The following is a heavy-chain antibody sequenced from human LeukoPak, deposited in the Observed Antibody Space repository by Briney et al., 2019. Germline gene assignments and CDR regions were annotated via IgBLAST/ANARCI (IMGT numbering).Heavy chain of an antibody. CDR2: ISGSGGRA. D-gene: IGHD1-26*01. V-gene: IGHV3-23*01. CDR1: GFNFRGYA. CDR3: AKHVVMGETNYYYYGMDV. Sequence: GGSLRLSCAAAGFNFRGYAMSWVRQAPGKGLEWVSAISGSGGRAHYADSVRGRFTISRDNSQNTLQLQMNSLGAEDTAVYYCAKHVVMGETNYYYYGMDVWGQGTTVTVSS. J-gene: IGHJ6*02.